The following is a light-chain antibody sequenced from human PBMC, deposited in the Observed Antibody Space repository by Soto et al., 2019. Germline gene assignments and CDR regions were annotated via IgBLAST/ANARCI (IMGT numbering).Light chain of an antibody. Sequence: EIVLTQSPGSLSLSPGERATLSCRASQSVSSRFFAWYQQKPGQAPRLLIFGASVRATGIPDRFSGSGSGTDFTLTINRLEPEDLAVYYCHQYDSSLTFGQGTKVDIK. CDR1: QSVSSRF. CDR2: GAS. V-gene: IGKV3-20*01. J-gene: IGKJ1*01. CDR3: HQYDSSLT.